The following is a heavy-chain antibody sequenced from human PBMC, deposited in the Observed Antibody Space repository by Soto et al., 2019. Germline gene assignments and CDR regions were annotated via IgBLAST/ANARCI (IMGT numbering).Heavy chain of an antibody. CDR1: GGSISSGGYY. CDR2: IYYSGST. CDR3: ARGHDSSGYYF. D-gene: IGHD3-22*01. Sequence: SETLSLTCTVSGGSISSGGYYWSWIRQHPGKGLEWIGYIYYSGSTYYNPSLKSRVTISVDTSKNQFSLKLSSVTAADTAVYYCARGHDSSGYYFWGQGPLVTVSS. V-gene: IGHV4-31*03. J-gene: IGHJ4*02.